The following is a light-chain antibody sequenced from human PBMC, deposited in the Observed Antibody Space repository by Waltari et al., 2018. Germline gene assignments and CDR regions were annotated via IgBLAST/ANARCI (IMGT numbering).Light chain of an antibody. J-gene: IGKJ1*01. CDR2: AAS. V-gene: IGKV1-39*01. CDR1: QGIRSY. CDR3: QQSYSTPPWT. Sequence: DIQMTQSPSSLSASVGDRVTITCRASQGIRSYLNWYQQKPGKDPKLLIYAASSLQSGVPSRFGGSGSGTDFTLTISSLQPEDFATYYCQQSYSTPPWTFGQGTKVEIK.